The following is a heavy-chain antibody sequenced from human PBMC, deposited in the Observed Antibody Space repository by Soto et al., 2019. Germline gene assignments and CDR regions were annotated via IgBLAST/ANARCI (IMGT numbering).Heavy chain of an antibody. D-gene: IGHD6-6*01. V-gene: IGHV3-30*18. J-gene: IGHJ4*02. Sequence: QVQLVESGGGVVQPGRSLRLSCAASGFTFSSYGMHWVRQAPGKGLEWVAVISYDGSNKYYADSVKGRFTISRDNSKNTLYLQMNSLRAEDTAVYYCAKDTGVRQLVRYFDYWGQGTLVTVSS. CDR1: GFTFSSYG. CDR3: AKDTGVRQLVRYFDY. CDR2: ISYDGSNK.